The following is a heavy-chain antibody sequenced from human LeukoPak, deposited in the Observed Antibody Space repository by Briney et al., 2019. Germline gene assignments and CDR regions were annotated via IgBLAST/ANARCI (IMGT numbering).Heavy chain of an antibody. J-gene: IGHJ4*02. CDR2: IYTSGST. D-gene: IGHD3-10*01. V-gene: IGHV4-61*02. CDR1: GGSISSGSYY. Sequence: SQTLSLTCTVSGGSISSGSYYWSWIRQPAGKGLEWIGRIYTSGSTNYNPSLKSRVTISVDTSKNQFSLKLSSVTAADTAVYYCARDPEFHGFDYWGQGTLVTVSS. CDR3: ARDPEFHGFDY.